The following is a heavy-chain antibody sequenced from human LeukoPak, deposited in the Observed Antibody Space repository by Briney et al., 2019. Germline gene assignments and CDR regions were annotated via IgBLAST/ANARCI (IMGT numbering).Heavy chain of an antibody. Sequence: GGSLRLSCAASGFTFSSYGMHWVRQAPGKGLEWVAVISYDGSNKYYADSVKGRFTISRDNSKNTLYLQMNSLRAEDTAVYYCAKASGLSSGYYNYWGQGTLVTVSS. V-gene: IGHV3-30*18. CDR2: ISYDGSNK. D-gene: IGHD3-22*01. CDR1: GFTFSSYG. J-gene: IGHJ4*02. CDR3: AKASGLSSGYYNY.